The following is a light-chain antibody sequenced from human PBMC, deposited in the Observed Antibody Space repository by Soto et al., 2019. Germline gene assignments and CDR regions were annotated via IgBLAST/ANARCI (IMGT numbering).Light chain of an antibody. J-gene: IGLJ1*01. CDR2: DVS. CDR3: SSYTSSGNYV. V-gene: IGLV2-14*03. Sequence: SAQRQPGPVSGSRLQPIAIFCTATGSDDGGYNYVPWYRHHPGKAPKLMIYDVSNRPSGVSDRFSGSKSGNTASLTISGLQAEDEADYYCSSYTSSGNYVFGTGTNVTVL. CDR1: GSDDGGYNY.